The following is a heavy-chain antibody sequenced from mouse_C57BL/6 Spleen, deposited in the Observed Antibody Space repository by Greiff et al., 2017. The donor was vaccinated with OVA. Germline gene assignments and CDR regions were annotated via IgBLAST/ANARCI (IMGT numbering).Heavy chain of an antibody. V-gene: IGHV3-6*01. CDR2: ISYDGSN. Sequence: ESGPGLVKPSQSLSLTCSVTGYSITSGYYWNWIRQFPGNKLEWMGYISYDGSNNYNPSPKNRIAITRDPSKNQFFLKLNSVTTEDTATYYCARDDYGSPAYWGQGTLVTVSA. D-gene: IGHD1-1*01. CDR1: GYSITSGYY. CDR3: ARDDYGSPAY. J-gene: IGHJ3*01.